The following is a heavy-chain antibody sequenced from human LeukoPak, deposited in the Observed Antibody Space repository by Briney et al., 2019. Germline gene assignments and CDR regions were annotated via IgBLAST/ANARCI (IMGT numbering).Heavy chain of an antibody. Sequence: GGSLRLSCAASGFTFSTYWMHWVRQAPGKGLVWVSRINSDGSGTSYADSVKGRFTISRDNAKNTLYLQMNSLRAEDTAVYYCASYYYDNGGYWDAFDIWGQGTMDTVSS. V-gene: IGHV3-74*01. CDR1: GFTFSTYW. CDR3: ASYYYDNGGYWDAFDI. J-gene: IGHJ3*02. D-gene: IGHD3-22*01. CDR2: INSDGSGT.